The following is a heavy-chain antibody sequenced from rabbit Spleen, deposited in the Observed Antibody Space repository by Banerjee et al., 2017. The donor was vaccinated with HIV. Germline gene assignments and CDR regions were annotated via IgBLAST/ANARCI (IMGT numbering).Heavy chain of an antibody. D-gene: IGHD8-1*01. CDR3: ARDTGSSFSSYGMDL. Sequence: QSLEESGGDLVKPGASLTLTCKASGFSFSEFSFNSGYDMCWVRQAPGKGLEWISCIAGGSSGFTYSATWAKGRFTISKTSSTTVTLQMTSLTVADTATYFCARDTGSSFSSYGMDLWGPGTLVTVS. CDR1: GFSFSEFSFNSGYD. CDR2: IAGGSSGFT. V-gene: IGHV1S40*01. J-gene: IGHJ6*01.